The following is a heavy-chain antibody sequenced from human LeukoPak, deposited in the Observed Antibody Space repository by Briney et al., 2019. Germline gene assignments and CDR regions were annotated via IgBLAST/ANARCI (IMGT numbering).Heavy chain of an antibody. CDR3: ASYSSLDY. V-gene: IGHV3-30*02. CDR1: GFTFSSFG. J-gene: IGHJ4*02. CDR2: IRYDGSNK. Sequence: GGSLRLSCAASGFTFSSFGMGCGRQAPGKGLEWVAFIRYDGSNKYYADSVRGRFTISRDNSKNTLYLQMNSLRAEDTAVYYCASYSSLDYWGQGTLVTVSS. D-gene: IGHD6-19*01.